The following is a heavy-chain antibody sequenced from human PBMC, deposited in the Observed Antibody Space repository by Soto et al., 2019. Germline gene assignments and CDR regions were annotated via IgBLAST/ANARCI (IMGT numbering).Heavy chain of an antibody. J-gene: IGHJ4*02. CDR2: MSSDGSKI. V-gene: IGHV3-30*18. CDR1: GFDFTYYA. Sequence: QVQLVESGGGAVQPGESLRLSCVASGFDFTYYAMHWVRQAPGKGLESVAVMSSDGSKIHHTDSVKGRFTISRDNSKNTLYLPMNSLRKDDKAVYFCAKDEGVGGTLGLFDYWGQGTRVSVSS. D-gene: IGHD1-26*01. CDR3: AKDEGVGGTLGLFDY.